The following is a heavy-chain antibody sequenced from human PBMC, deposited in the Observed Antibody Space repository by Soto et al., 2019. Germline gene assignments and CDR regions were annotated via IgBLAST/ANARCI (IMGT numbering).Heavy chain of an antibody. D-gene: IGHD4-17*01. V-gene: IGHV1-3*04. CDR2: INTGNGNT. CDR1: GYTFTNYP. Sequence: HVQLVQSGAEVKKPGASVKVSCKASGYTFTNYPMHWVRQAPGQRLEWMGWINTGNGNTKYSQKFQGRVTITRDTSASTAYMELSSLRSEDTAVYYCAREPVTTNTFDIWGQVTMVTVSS. CDR3: AREPVTTNTFDI. J-gene: IGHJ3*02.